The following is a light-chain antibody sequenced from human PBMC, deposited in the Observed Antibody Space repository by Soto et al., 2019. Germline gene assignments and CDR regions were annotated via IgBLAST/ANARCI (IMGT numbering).Light chain of an antibody. CDR1: QSVSSN. CDR3: QHYYNWPLT. Sequence: IVMTQSPATLSVSPWERATLSCRASQSVSSNLAWYQQKPGQAPRLLIYGASTRATSIPARFSGSGSGTEFTLTISSLQSEDFAVYYCQHYYNWPLTFGGGTKVDIK. CDR2: GAS. V-gene: IGKV3D-15*01. J-gene: IGKJ4*01.